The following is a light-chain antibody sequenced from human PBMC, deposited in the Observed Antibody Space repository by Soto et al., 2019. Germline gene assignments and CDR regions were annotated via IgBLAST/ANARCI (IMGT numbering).Light chain of an antibody. CDR2: DVS. CDR1: SSDVGDYKY. CDR3: SSYVSSGTL. J-gene: IGLJ1*01. V-gene: IGLV2-14*01. Sequence: QSALTQPASVSGSPGQSITISCTGTSSDVGDYKYVSWYQQHPGEAPKLMISDVSNRPSGVSNRFSGSKSGNTASLTISGRQAEDEADYYCSSYVSSGTLFGTGTKLTVL.